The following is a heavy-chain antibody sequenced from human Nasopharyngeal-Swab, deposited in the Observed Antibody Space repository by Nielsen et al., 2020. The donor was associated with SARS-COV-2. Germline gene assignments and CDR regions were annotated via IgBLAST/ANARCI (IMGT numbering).Heavy chain of an antibody. Sequence: WIRQPPWRGLEWIGYIYYSGSTNYNPSLKSRVTISVDTSKNQFSLKLSSVTAADTAVYYCARGDSSGWAFDYWGQGTLVTVSS. J-gene: IGHJ4*02. CDR2: IYYSGST. V-gene: IGHV4-59*08. CDR3: ARGDSSGWAFDY. D-gene: IGHD6-19*01.